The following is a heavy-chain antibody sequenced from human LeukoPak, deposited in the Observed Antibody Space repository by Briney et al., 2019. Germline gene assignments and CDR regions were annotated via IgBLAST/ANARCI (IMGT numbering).Heavy chain of an antibody. CDR1: GYSFSNDW. J-gene: IGHJ4*02. Sequence: GESLKISCKGSGYSFSNDWIGWVRQMPGKVLEWMGIIYPGDSDTRYSPSFQGQVAISADKSISTAYLQWSSLGASDTAVYYCARRGCNGGSCYAYWGQGTLVTVSS. CDR2: IYPGDSDT. V-gene: IGHV5-51*01. D-gene: IGHD2-15*01. CDR3: ARRGCNGGSCYAY.